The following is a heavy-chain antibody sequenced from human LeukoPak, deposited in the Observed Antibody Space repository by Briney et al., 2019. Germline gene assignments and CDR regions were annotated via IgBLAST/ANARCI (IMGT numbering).Heavy chain of an antibody. J-gene: IGHJ5*02. CDR2: INQSGST. CDR3: ARGRGSGSFRGSLDP. V-gene: IGHV4-34*01. D-gene: IGHD1-26*01. Sequence: SETLSLTCAIYGGSSSGYYWNWIRQPPGKGLEWIGEINQSGSTNYNLSLNSRLTMSVDPSKNQFSLSLSSVTAADAAVYYCARGRGSGSFRGSLDPWGQGTLVTVSS. CDR1: GGSSSGYY.